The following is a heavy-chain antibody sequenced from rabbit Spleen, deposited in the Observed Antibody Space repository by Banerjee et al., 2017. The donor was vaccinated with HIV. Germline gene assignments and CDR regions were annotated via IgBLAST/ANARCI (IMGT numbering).Heavy chain of an antibody. J-gene: IGHJ4*01. CDR2: IWTGSSGST. CDR3: ARDGTGGSYFAL. Sequence: QEQLVESGGGLVQPTGSLTLTCKASGFSFSDRDVMCWVRQAPGKGLEWIGRIWTGSSGSTYYASWAKGRFTISKTSSTTVTLQMTSLTVADTATYFCARDGTGGSYFALWGPGTLVTVS. CDR1: GFSFSDRDV. D-gene: IGHD8-1*01. V-gene: IGHV1S45*01.